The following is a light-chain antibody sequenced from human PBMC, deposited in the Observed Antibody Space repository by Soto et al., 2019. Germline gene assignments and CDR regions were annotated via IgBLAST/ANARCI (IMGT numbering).Light chain of an antibody. CDR1: SSDVGGYNY. CDR3: TSYIRSSTLDYV. Sequence: QSALTQPASVSGSPGQSITISCTGTSSDVGGYNYVSWYQQYPGKAPKLMIYEVSNRPSGVSNRFSGSKSGNTASLTISGLQAEDDADYYFTSYIRSSTLDYVFGTGTKLTVL. V-gene: IGLV2-14*01. CDR2: EVS. J-gene: IGLJ1*01.